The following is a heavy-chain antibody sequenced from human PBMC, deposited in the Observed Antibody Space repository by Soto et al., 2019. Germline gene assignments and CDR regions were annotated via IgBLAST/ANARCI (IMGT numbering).Heavy chain of an antibody. V-gene: IGHV4-31*03. D-gene: IGHD4-17*01. CDR3: ARGRGTVTTSIDP. Sequence: LSLTCTVSGGSISSGGYYWSWIRKHPGKGLEWIGYIYYSGSTYYNPSLKSRVTISVDTSKNQFSLKLSSVTAADTAVYYCARGRGTVTTSIDPWGQGTLVTVAS. CDR1: GGSISSGGYY. J-gene: IGHJ5*02. CDR2: IYYSGST.